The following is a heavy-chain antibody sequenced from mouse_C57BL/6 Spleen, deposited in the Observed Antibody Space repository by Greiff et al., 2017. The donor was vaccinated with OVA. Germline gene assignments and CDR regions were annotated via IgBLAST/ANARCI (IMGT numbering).Heavy chain of an antibody. V-gene: IGHV1-26*01. CDR1: GYTFTDYY. J-gene: IGHJ2*01. CDR3: AIYDGYSPFDY. D-gene: IGHD2-3*01. CDR2: INPNNGGT. Sequence: EVQLQQSGPELVKPGASVKISCKASGYTFTDYYMNWVKQSHGKSLEWIGDINPNNGGTSYNQKFKGKATLTVDKSSSTAYMQLSSLTSEDSAVYYCAIYDGYSPFDYWGQGTTLTVSS.